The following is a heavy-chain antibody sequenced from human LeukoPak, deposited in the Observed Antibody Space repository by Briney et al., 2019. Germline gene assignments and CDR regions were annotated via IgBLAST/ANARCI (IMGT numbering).Heavy chain of an antibody. CDR1: GFTFSSYA. CDR2: ISGSGGST. CDR3: AKATDWSSSWYFPLGYYYYGMDV. D-gene: IGHD6-13*01. Sequence: GGSLRLSYAASGFTFSSYAMSWVRQAPGKGLEWVSAISGSGGSTYYADSVKGRFTISRDNSKNTLYLQMNSLRAEDTAVYYCAKATDWSSSWYFPLGYYYYGMDVWGQGTTVTVSS. V-gene: IGHV3-23*01. J-gene: IGHJ6*02.